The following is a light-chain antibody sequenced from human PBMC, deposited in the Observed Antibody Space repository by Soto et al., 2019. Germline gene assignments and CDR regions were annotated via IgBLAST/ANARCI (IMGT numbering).Light chain of an antibody. CDR3: SSKTSSSSPFV. CDR2: EVS. J-gene: IGLJ1*01. Sequence: QSVLTQPASVSGSPGQSITISCTGTSSDVGSYKYVSWYRHHPGKAPKLMIYEVSNRPSGVSNRFSGSKSGNTASLTISGLQAEDEADYYCSSKTSSSSPFVFGTGTKLTVL. V-gene: IGLV2-14*01. CDR1: SSDVGSYKY.